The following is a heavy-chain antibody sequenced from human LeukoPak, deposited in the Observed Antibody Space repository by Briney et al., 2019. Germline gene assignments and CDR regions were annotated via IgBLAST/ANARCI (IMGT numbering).Heavy chain of an antibody. V-gene: IGHV4-59*08. CDR1: GGSISSYY. Sequence: PSETLSLTRTVSGGSISSYYWSWIRQPPGKGLEWIGYIYYSGSTNYNPSLKSRVTISVDTSKNQFSLKLSSVTAADTAVYYCARRCSSTSCYGSFDYWGQGTLVTVSS. CDR3: ARRCSSTSCYGSFDY. J-gene: IGHJ4*02. CDR2: IYYSGST. D-gene: IGHD2-2*01.